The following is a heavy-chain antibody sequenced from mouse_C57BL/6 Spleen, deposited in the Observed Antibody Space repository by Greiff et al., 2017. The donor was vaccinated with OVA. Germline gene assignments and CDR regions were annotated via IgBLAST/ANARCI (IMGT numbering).Heavy chain of an antibody. D-gene: IGHD1-3*01. J-gene: IGHJ4*01. CDR1: GYTFTDYY. Sequence: EVQLQQSGPELVKPGASVKISCKASGYTFTDYYMNWVKQSHGKSLEWIGDINPNNGGTNYNQKFKGKATLTVDKSSSTAYMDLRSLTSEDSAVYYCARSGFPYAMDYWGQGTSVTVSS. V-gene: IGHV1-26*01. CDR3: ARSGFPYAMDY. CDR2: INPNNGGT.